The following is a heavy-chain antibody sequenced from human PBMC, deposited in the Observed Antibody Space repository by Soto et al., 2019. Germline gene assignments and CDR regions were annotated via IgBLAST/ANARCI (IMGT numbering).Heavy chain of an antibody. CDR2: TYYRSKWYS. CDR3: ARDKSSSWTGYYFDY. J-gene: IGHJ4*02. Sequence: SQTLSLTCAISGDSVSSNSAAWHWIRQSPSRGLESLGRTYYRSKWYSDYAVSVKSRIIIIPDTSKNEFSLQLNSVTPEDTAVFYCARDKSSSWTGYYFDYWGQGALVTVSS. D-gene: IGHD6-13*01. V-gene: IGHV6-1*01. CDR1: GDSVSSNSAA.